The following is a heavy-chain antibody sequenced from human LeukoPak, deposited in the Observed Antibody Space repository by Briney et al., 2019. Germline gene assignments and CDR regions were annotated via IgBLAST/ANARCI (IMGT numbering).Heavy chain of an antibody. J-gene: IGHJ4*02. D-gene: IGHD6-6*01. CDR1: GYTFTSYG. CDR2: FDPEDGET. CDR3: ATGAARLPDY. V-gene: IGHV1-24*01. Sequence: ASVKVSCKASGYTFTSYGISWVRQAPGKGLEWMGGFDPEDGETIYAQKFQGRVTMTEDTSTDTAYMELSSLRSEDTAVYYCATGAARLPDYWGQGTLVTVSS.